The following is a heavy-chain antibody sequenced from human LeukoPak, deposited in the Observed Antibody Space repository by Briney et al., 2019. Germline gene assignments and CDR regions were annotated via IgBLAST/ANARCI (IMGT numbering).Heavy chain of an antibody. D-gene: IGHD2-8*01. CDR2: INPNSGGT. Sequence: ASVKVSCKASGGTFSSHAISWVRQAPGQGLEWMGWINPNSGGTNYAQKFQGRVTMTRDTSISTAYMELSRLRSDDTAVYYCARDLNEANVVYYFDSWGQGTLVTVSS. CDR1: GGTFSSHA. V-gene: IGHV1-2*02. J-gene: IGHJ4*02. CDR3: ARDLNEANVVYYFDS.